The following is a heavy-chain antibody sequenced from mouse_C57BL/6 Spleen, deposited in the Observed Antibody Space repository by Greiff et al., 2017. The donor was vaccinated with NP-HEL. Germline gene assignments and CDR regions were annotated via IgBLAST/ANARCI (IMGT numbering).Heavy chain of an antibody. CDR3: ARRFAY. V-gene: IGHV1-50*01. J-gene: IGHJ3*01. CDR2: IDPSDSYT. Sequence: QVHVKQPGAELVKPGASVKLSCKASGYTFTSYWMQWVKQRPGQGLEWIGEIDPSDSYTNYNQKFKGKATLTVDTSSSTAYMQLSSLTSEDSAVYYCARRFAYWGQGTLVTVSA. CDR1: GYTFTSYW.